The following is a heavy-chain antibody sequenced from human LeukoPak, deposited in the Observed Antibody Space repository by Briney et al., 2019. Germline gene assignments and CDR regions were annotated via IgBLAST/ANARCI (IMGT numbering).Heavy chain of an antibody. J-gene: IGHJ4*02. D-gene: IGHD2-2*01. V-gene: IGHV1-2*02. CDR2: INPNSGGT. Sequence: ASVKVSCKASGYTFTGYYMHWVRQAPAQGLEWMGWINPNSGGTNYAQKFQGRVTMTRDTSISTAYMELSRLRSDDAAVYYCARAPPYQLPGDYWGQGTLVTVSS. CDR1: GYTFTGYY. CDR3: ARAPPYQLPGDY.